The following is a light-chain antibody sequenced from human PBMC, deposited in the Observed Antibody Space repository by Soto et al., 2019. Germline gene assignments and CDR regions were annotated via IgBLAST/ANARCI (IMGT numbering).Light chain of an antibody. Sequence: EIVLTQSPATLSLSPGERATLSCGASQSISSYLAWYQQKPGLAPRLLIYDASSRATGIPDRFSGSGSGTDFTLTISSLEPEDFAVYYCQQRSNWPPWTFGQGTKVEIK. J-gene: IGKJ1*01. CDR2: DAS. V-gene: IGKV3-11*01. CDR3: QQRSNWPPWT. CDR1: QSISSY.